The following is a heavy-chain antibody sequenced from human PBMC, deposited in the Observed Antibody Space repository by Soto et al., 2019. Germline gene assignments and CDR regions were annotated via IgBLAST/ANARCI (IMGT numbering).Heavy chain of an antibody. CDR2: ISTTSSSI. V-gene: IGHV3-48*02. J-gene: IGHJ4*02. CDR3: SRKGVAVDY. D-gene: IGHD6-19*01. Sequence: RGSLRLSYAASGFTFSSYSMNGVRQAPGKGLEWISYISTTSSSIYYADSVKGRFTISRDNAKNSLFLQMNSLRDEDTAVYYCSRKGVAVDYWGQGALVTVSS. CDR1: GFTFSSYS.